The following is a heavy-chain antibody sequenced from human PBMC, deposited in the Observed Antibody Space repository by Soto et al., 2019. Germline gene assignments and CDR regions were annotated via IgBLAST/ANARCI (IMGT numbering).Heavy chain of an antibody. CDR2: IDPSESQT. V-gene: IGHV5-10-1*01. CDR1: GYSFAGYL. Sequence: GESLKISFKGSGYSFAGYLIAWVRQRPVKGLEWMGRIDPSESQTYYSPSFRGHVTISVTKSITTVFLQWSSLRASDTAMYYCARGIYGSDRGPNWHYCFDSWGPRTPVAVSS. J-gene: IGHJ4*02. CDR3: ARGIYGSDRGPNWHYCFDS. D-gene: IGHD5-12*01.